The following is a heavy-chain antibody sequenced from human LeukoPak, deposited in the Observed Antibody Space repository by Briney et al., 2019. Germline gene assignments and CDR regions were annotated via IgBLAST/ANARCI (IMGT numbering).Heavy chain of an antibody. CDR3: ARAQGTYYDILTDMDV. J-gene: IGHJ6*03. CDR2: ISSSSSYI. CDR1: GFTFSSYS. D-gene: IGHD3-9*01. Sequence: PGGSLRLSCAASGFTFSSYSMNWVRQAPGKGLEWVSSISSSSSYIYYADSVKGRFTISRDNAKNSLYLQMNSLRAEDTAVYYCARAQGTYYDILTDMDVWGKGTTVTVSS. V-gene: IGHV3-21*01.